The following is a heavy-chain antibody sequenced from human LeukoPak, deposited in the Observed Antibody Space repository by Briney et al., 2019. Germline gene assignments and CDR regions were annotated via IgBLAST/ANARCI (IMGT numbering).Heavy chain of an antibody. CDR2: ISSSSSYI. V-gene: IGHV3-21*01. J-gene: IGHJ3*02. CDR3: ARYYDILTGEDAFDI. Sequence: GGSLRLSCAASGFTFSSYSMNWVRQAPGKGLEWVSSISSSSSYIYYADSVKGRFTISRDNAENSLYLQMNSLRAEDTAVYYCARYYDILTGEDAFDIWGQGTMVTVSS. D-gene: IGHD3-9*01. CDR1: GFTFSSYS.